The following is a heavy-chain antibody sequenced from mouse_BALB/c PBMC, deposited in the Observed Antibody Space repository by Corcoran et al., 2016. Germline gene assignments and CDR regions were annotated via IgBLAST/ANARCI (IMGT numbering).Heavy chain of an antibody. Sequence: QVQLVQSGAEVKKPGSSVKVSCKASGGTFSSYAISWVRQAPGQGLEWMGGIIPIFGTANYAQKFQGRVTITTDESPSKAYVELISLRSEDTAVYYCAIFSRNHCSSTSCHMGPTWFDPWGQGTLVTVSS. CDR3: AIFSRNHCSSTSCHMGPTWFDP. D-gene: IGHD1-1*01. CDR1: GGTFSSYA. J-gene: IGHJ4*01. CDR2: IIPIFGTA. V-gene: IGHV1-81*01.